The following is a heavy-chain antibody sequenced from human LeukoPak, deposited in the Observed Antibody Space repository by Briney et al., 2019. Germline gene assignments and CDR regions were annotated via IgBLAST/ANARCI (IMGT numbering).Heavy chain of an antibody. D-gene: IGHD5-18*01. CDR2: IYTSGST. Sequence: SETLSLTCTVSGGSISSCYWSWIRQPAGKGLEWIGRIYTSGSTNYNPSLKSRVTMSVDTSKNQFSLKLSSVTAADTAVYYCARDSRYSYGYYMDVWGKGTTVTVSS. CDR3: ARDSRYSYGYYMDV. V-gene: IGHV4-4*07. CDR1: GGSISSCY. J-gene: IGHJ6*03.